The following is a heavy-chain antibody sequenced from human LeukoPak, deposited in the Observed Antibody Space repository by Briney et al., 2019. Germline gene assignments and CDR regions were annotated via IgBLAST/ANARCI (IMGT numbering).Heavy chain of an antibody. CDR3: ASIGIGELEADY. V-gene: IGHV3-33*01. Sequence: ARSLRLSCAASGFTFSSYGMHWVRQAPGKGPEWVAVIWYDGSNKYYADSVKGRFTISRDNSKNTLYLQMNSLRAEDTAVYYCASIGIGELEADYWGQGTLVTVSS. CDR2: IWYDGSNK. D-gene: IGHD3-10*01. CDR1: GFTFSSYG. J-gene: IGHJ4*02.